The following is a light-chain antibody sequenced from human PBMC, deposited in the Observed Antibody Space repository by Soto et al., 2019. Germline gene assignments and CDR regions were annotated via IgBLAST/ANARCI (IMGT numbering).Light chain of an antibody. CDR1: QSVNSDY. J-gene: IGKJ1*01. CDR3: QQYGNSPQT. V-gene: IGKV3-20*01. CDR2: AKS. Sequence: EIVLTRSPDTLYLSPAERGTVSCRANQSVNSDYLAWYRQKPGQAPSLLMYAKSTRATGIADRLYGSGSGTDFTLTIYRLEPEDFAVYYCQQYGNSPQTFGQGTKVDIK.